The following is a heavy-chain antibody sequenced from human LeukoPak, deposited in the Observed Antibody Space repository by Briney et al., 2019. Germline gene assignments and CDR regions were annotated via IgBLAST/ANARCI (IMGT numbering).Heavy chain of an antibody. D-gene: IGHD4/OR15-4a*01. CDR2: ISSSGSTI. V-gene: IGHV3-48*04. J-gene: IGHJ4*02. Sequence: GGSLRLSCTASGFNFSSYSMNWVRQAPGKGLEWVSSISSSGSTIYYADSVKGRFTISRDNAKNSLYLQMNSLRAEDTAVYYCASYLWYGAGWGQGTLVTVSS. CDR3: ASYLWYGAG. CDR1: GFNFSSYS.